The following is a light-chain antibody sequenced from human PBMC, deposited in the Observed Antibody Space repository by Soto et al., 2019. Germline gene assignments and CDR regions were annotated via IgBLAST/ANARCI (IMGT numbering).Light chain of an antibody. Sequence: DIQMTQSPSTLSASVGDRVSISCRASQSIGTWLAWYQQKPGKAPKLLIYQASSLQSGVPSRFSGSGSGTEFTLTINSLQPDDFATYYCQCYNSFLYTFGQGTKLEIK. CDR1: QSIGTW. CDR2: QAS. CDR3: QCYNSFLYT. J-gene: IGKJ2*01. V-gene: IGKV1-5*03.